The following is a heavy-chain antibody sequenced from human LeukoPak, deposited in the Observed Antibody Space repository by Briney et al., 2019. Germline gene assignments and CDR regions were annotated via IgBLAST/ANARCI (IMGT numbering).Heavy chain of an antibody. Sequence: GGSLRLSCTASGFTFSTYGMNWVRQAPGKGLEWVSVISDTGGTTYYADSVKGRFTISRDNSKNTLYLQMNSLRPEDTAVYYCAKPFYYDSSFSTRAFDFWGKGTLVTVS. J-gene: IGHJ3*01. CDR3: AKPFYYDSSFSTRAFDF. CDR1: GFTFSTYG. D-gene: IGHD3-22*01. CDR2: ISDTGGTT. V-gene: IGHV3-23*01.